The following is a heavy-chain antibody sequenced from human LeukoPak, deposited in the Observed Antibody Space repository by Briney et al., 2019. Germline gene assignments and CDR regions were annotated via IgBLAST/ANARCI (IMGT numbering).Heavy chain of an antibody. Sequence: PGGSLRLSCAASGFTVSSNYMSWVRQAPGKGLEWVSYISSSSYTNYADSVKGRFTISRDNAKNSLYLQMNSLRAEDTAVYYCARDRGLNAFDIWGQGTMVTVSS. CDR2: ISSSSYT. CDR1: GFTVSSNY. D-gene: IGHD3-22*01. J-gene: IGHJ3*02. V-gene: IGHV3-11*05. CDR3: ARDRGLNAFDI.